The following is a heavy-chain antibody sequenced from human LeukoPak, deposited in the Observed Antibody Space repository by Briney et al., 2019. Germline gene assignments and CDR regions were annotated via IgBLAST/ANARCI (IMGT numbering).Heavy chain of an antibody. V-gene: IGHV4-39*07. Sequence: SETLSLTCTVSGGSISSSSYYWGWIRQPPGKGLEWIGSIYYSGSTYYNPSLKSRVTISVDTSKNQFSLKLSSVTAADTAVYYCARLGDPETPFDYWGQGTLVTVSS. D-gene: IGHD2-21*02. CDR2: IYYSGST. J-gene: IGHJ4*02. CDR1: GGSISSSSYY. CDR3: ARLGDPETPFDY.